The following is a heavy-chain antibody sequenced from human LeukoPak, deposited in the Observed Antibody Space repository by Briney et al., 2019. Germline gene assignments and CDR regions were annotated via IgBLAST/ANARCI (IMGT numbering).Heavy chain of an antibody. V-gene: IGHV3-30*03. CDR2: ISYDGSNQ. CDR1: GFTFSRYG. CDR3: ARSLGYCSAGSCFPFDY. J-gene: IGHJ4*02. Sequence: PGGSLRLSCAASGFTFSRYGMHWVRQAPGKGLEWVAVISYDGSNQYYADSVKGRFTIPRDKSKNTLYLQMNSLRAEDTAVYYCARSLGYCSAGSCFPFDYWGQGTLVTVSS. D-gene: IGHD2-15*01.